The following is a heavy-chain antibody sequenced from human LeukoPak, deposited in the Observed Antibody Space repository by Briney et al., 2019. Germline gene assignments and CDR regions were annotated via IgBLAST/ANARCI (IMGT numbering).Heavy chain of an antibody. D-gene: IGHD3-3*01. CDR3: ARGSFSSYDFWSGYPYYYYYMDV. CDR2: IIPIFGTA. CDR1: GGTFSSYA. J-gene: IGHJ6*03. Sequence: SVKVSCKASGGTFSSYAISWVRQAPGQGLEWMGGIIPIFGTANYAQKFQGRITITADESTSTAYMELSSLRSEDTAVYYCARGSFSSYDFWSGYPYYYYYMDVWGKGTTVTVSS. V-gene: IGHV1-69*13.